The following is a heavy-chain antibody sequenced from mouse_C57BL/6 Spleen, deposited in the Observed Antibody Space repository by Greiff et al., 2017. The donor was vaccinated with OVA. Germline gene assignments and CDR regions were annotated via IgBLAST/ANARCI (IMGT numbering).Heavy chain of an antibody. Sequence: QVQLKQSGAELAKPGASVKLSCKASGYTFTSYWMHWVKQRPGQGLEWIGYINPSSGYTKYNQKFKDKATLTADKSSSTAYMQLSSLTYEDSAVYYCARSWDRRYFDVWGTGTTVTVSS. CDR1: GYTFTSYW. CDR2: INPSSGYT. CDR3: ARSWDRRYFDV. J-gene: IGHJ1*03. D-gene: IGHD3-3*01. V-gene: IGHV1-7*01.